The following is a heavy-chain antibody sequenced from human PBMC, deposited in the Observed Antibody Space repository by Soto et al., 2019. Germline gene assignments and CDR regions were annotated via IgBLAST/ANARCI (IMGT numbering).Heavy chain of an antibody. CDR3: ARWVSGTVTHRRSWFDP. CDR2: INASNGNT. V-gene: IGHV1-18*01. J-gene: IGHJ5*02. CDR1: GYTFTSYG. Sequence: QVQLVQSGAEVKKPGASVKVSCKASGYTFTSYGISWVRQAPGQGLEWMGWINASNGNTNYAQKLQGRVTMTTDTATSTAYMELRSLRSDDTAVYYCARWVSGTVTHRRSWFDPWGQGTLVTVSS. D-gene: IGHD4-17*01.